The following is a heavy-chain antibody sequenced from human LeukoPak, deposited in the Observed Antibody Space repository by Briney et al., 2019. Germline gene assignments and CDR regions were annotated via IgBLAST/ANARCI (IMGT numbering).Heavy chain of an antibody. Sequence: SDPLSLTCTVSLHSNTLSYERWIRQPTGKALEWLSYIYYSWDTIHNPSLKSRVTISVDTSNNRLSLKLRSVTAADTAVYYCTRAGTNDYGDLASSFDTWGHGILVIVSS. D-gene: IGHD4-17*01. CDR3: TRAGTNDYGDLASSFDT. V-gene: IGHV4-59*07. CDR2: IYYSWDT. CDR1: LHSNTLSY. J-gene: IGHJ5*01.